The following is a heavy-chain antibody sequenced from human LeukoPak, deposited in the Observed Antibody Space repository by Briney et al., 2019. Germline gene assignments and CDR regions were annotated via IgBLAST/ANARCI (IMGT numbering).Heavy chain of an antibody. Sequence: GGSLRLSCAASGFTFSDYYMSWIRQAPGKGLEWVSYVSSSGSTIYYADSVKGRFTISRDNAKNSLYLQMNSLRAEDTAVYYCARVTFCGGDCYTFDYWGQGTLVTVSS. CDR3: ARVTFCGGDCYTFDY. CDR2: VSSSGSTI. J-gene: IGHJ4*02. D-gene: IGHD2-21*02. V-gene: IGHV3-11*01. CDR1: GFTFSDYY.